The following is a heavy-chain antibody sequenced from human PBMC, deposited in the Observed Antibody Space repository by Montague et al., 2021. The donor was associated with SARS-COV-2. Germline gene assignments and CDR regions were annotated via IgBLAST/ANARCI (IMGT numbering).Heavy chain of an antibody. CDR3: VRAGRRDPDTTRLYYYKGMDL. Sequence: SETLSLTCTVSGDSISTSYWAWIRQPPGKGLEWIGYVYYSGRSSYNSSLKGRVTISVDTSKNQVSLNLRSVTAADTAVYFCVRAGRRDPDTTRLYYYKGMDLWGQGTTVTVSS. J-gene: IGHJ6*02. CDR1: GDSISTSY. CDR2: VYYSGRS. D-gene: IGHD2-15*01. V-gene: IGHV4-59*01.